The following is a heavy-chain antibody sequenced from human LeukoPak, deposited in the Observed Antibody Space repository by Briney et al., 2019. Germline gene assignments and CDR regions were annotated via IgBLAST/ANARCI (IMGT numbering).Heavy chain of an antibody. CDR1: GFTFSSYG. CDR3: AKDGDGWDYYDSSGYYYPDY. Sequence: GRSLRLPCAASGFTFSSYGMHWVRQAPGKGLEWVAVISYDGSNKYYADSVKGRFTISRDNSKNTLYLQMNSLRAEDTAVYYCAKDGDGWDYYDSSGYYYPDYWGQGTLVTVSS. CDR2: ISYDGSNK. J-gene: IGHJ4*02. D-gene: IGHD3-22*01. V-gene: IGHV3-30*18.